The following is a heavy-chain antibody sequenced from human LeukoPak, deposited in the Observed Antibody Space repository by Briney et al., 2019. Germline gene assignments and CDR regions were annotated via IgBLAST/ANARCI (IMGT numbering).Heavy chain of an antibody. V-gene: IGHV4-61*02. CDR1: GGSISSGSYY. Sequence: SETLSLTCTVSGGSISSGSYYWSWIRQPAGKGLEWIGRIYTSGSTNYNPSLKSLVTISVDTSKNQFSLKLSSVTAADTAVYFCARGPYSYDSSGAFDIWGQGTMVTVSS. CDR2: IYTSGST. CDR3: ARGPYSYDSSGAFDI. J-gene: IGHJ3*02. D-gene: IGHD3-22*01.